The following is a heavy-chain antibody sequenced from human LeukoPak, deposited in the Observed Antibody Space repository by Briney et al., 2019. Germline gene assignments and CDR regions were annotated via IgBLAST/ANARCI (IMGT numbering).Heavy chain of an antibody. V-gene: IGHV4-59*01. D-gene: IGHD5-24*01. Sequence: SETLSLTCTVSGGSISSYYWSWIRQPAGKGLEWIGYIYYSGSTNYNPSLKSRVTISVDTSKNQFSLKLSSVTAADTAVYYCARGGRRDGYNSWGQGTLVTVSS. CDR2: IYYSGST. J-gene: IGHJ4*02. CDR3: ARGGRRDGYNS. CDR1: GGSISSYY.